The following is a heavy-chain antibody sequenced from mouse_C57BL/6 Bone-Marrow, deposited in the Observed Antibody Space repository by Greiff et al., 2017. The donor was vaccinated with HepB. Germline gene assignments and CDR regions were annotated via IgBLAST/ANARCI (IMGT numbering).Heavy chain of an antibody. CDR3: AREGLDGYYLDY. Sequence: EVQLQQSGPELVKPGASVKISCKASGYTFTDYYMNWVKQSHGKSLEWIGDINPKNGGTSYNQKFKGKATLTVDKSSSTAYMELRSLTSEDSAVYYCAREGLDGYYLDYWGQGTTLTVSS. CDR1: GYTFTDYY. V-gene: IGHV1-26*01. D-gene: IGHD2-3*01. J-gene: IGHJ2*01. CDR2: INPKNGGT.